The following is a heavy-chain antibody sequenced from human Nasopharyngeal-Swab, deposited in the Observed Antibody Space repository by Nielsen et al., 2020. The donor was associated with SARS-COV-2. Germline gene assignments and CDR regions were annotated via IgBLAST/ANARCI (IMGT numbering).Heavy chain of an antibody. J-gene: IGHJ4*02. CDR2: IYSGGST. CDR3: ARGDYFDY. Sequence: GESLKISCAASGFTVSSNYMSWVRQAPGKGLEWVSVIYSGGSTYYAESVKGRFTISRDNSKNTLYLQMNSLRAEDTAVYYCARGDYFDYWGQGTLVTVSS. V-gene: IGHV3-53*01. CDR1: GFTVSSNY.